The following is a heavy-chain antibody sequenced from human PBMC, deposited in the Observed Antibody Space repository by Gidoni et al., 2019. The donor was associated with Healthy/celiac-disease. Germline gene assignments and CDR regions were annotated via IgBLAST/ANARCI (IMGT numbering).Heavy chain of an antibody. CDR3: AKAVLRFLEWPFDP. CDR2: ISAGGST. V-gene: IGHV3-23*01. CDR1: GFTFSRFA. Sequence: EVQLLESGGGLVQPGGSLRLSCAASGFTFSRFAMSWVRQAPGKGLEWVSGISAGGSTHYADSVKGRFTISRDNSKNTLYLQMNSLRAEDTAVYYCAKAVLRFLEWPFDPWGQGTLVTVSS. D-gene: IGHD3-3*01. J-gene: IGHJ5*02.